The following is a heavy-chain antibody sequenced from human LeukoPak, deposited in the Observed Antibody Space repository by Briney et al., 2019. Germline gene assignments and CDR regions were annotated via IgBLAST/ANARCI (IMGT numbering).Heavy chain of an antibody. V-gene: IGHV3-21*01. CDR1: GFTFSSYA. CDR3: ARDPRYGDAFDI. Sequence: GGSLRLSCAASGFTFSSYAMSWVRQAPGKGLEWVSSISSSSSYIYYADSVKGRFTISRDNAKNSLYLQMNSLRAEDTAVYYCARDPRYGDAFDIWGQGTMVTVSS. CDR2: ISSSSSYI. D-gene: IGHD1-14*01. J-gene: IGHJ3*02.